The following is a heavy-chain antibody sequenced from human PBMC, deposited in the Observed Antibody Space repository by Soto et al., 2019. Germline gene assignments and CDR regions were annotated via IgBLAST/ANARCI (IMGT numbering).Heavy chain of an antibody. D-gene: IGHD6-19*01. CDR3: AKDGGIAVAGNNWFDP. V-gene: IGHV3-23*01. J-gene: IGHJ5*02. Sequence: GGSLRLSCATSGLTFSSYAMSWVRQAPGKGLEWVSAISGSGGSTYYADSVKGRFTISRDNSKNTLYLQMNSLRAEDTAVYYCAKDGGIAVAGNNWFDPWGQGTLVTVSS. CDR2: ISGSGGST. CDR1: GLTFSSYA.